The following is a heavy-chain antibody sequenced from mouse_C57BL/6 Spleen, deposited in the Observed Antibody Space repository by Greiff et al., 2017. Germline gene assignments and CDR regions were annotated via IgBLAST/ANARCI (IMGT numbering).Heavy chain of an antibody. CDR1: GFTFSSYT. CDR2: ISGGGGNT. D-gene: IGHD2-1*01. CDR3: ARQRGNYVYYAMDY. J-gene: IGHJ4*01. Sequence: DVHLVESGGGLVKPGGSLKLSCAASGFTFSSYTMSWVRQTPEKRLEWVATISGGGGNTYYPDSVKGRFTISRDNAKNTLYLQMSSLRSEDTALYYCARQRGNYVYYAMDYWGQGTSVTVSS. V-gene: IGHV5-9*01.